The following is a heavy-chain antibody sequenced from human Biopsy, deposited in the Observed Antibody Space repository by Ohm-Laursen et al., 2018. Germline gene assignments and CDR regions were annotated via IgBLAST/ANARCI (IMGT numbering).Heavy chain of an antibody. D-gene: IGHD6-25*01. V-gene: IGHV1-18*01. CDR2: ISGYNGNT. CDR3: ARIAAAGWDDY. CDR1: GYTFTSYG. Sequence: ASVEVSYTVSGYTFTSYGMGWVRLAPGQGFEWMGWISGYNGNTNYPQKFQGRITMTIDAAPSTGYMDLRSLKSHDTAVYYFARIAAAGWDDYWGQGTLVTVSS. J-gene: IGHJ4*02.